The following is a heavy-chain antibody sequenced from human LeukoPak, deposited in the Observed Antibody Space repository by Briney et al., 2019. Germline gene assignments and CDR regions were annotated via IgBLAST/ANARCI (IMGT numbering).Heavy chain of an antibody. CDR1: GYTFTSYG. CDR3: ARSWVTMVRGVIIIGY. V-gene: IGHV1-69*06. Sequence: ASVKVSCKASGYTFTSYGISWVRQAPGQGLEWMGGIIPIFGTANYAQKFQGRVTITADKSTSTAYMELSSLRSEDTAVYYCARSWVTMVRGVIIIGYWGQGTLVTVSS. J-gene: IGHJ4*02. D-gene: IGHD3-10*01. CDR2: IIPIFGTA.